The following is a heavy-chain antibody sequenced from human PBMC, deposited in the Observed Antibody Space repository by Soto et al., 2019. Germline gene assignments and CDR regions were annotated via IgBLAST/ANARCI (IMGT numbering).Heavy chain of an antibody. CDR3: ARDGKLELPSGYYYGMDV. D-gene: IGHD1-7*01. CDR1: GGSISSGDYY. V-gene: IGHV4-30-4*01. Sequence: QVQLQESGPGLVKPSQTLSLTCTVSGGSISSGDYYWSWIRQPPGKGLEWIGYIYYSGSTYYNPSLKSRVTISVDTSKNQFSLKLSSVTAADTAVYYCARDGKLELPSGYYYGMDVWGQGTTVTVSS. J-gene: IGHJ6*02. CDR2: IYYSGST.